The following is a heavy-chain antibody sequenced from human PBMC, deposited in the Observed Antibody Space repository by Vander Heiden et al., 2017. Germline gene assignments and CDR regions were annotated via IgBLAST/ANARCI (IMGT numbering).Heavy chain of an antibody. CDR2: IGGSGGST. Sequence: EGHVLEAPGGSALPGVSPPLSCSASGFTFSRYGMSWVRQDPGKGLEWVSAIGGSGGSTYDADSVTGRFTISRDNSKNTLYLQMNSLRAEDTAVYYCAKGSIAVVSSWGQGTLVTVSS. V-gene: IGHV3-23*01. CDR3: AKGSIAVVSS. D-gene: IGHD6-6*01. CDR1: GFTFSRYG. J-gene: IGHJ4*02.